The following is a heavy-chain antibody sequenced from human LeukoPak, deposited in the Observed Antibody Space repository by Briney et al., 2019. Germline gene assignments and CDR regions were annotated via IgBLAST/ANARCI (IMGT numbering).Heavy chain of an antibody. CDR3: ARGPRYFGY. Sequence: SQTLSLTCTVSGYSISSGYYWGWIRQPPGKGLEWIGSIYHSGSTYYNPSLKSRVTISVDTSKNQFSLKLSSVTAADTAVYYCARGPRYFGYWGQGTLVTVSS. V-gene: IGHV4-38-2*02. J-gene: IGHJ4*02. CDR2: IYHSGST. CDR1: GYSISSGYY. D-gene: IGHD3-9*01.